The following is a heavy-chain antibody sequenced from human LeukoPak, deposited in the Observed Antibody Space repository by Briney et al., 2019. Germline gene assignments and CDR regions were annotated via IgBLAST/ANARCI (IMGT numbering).Heavy chain of an antibody. V-gene: IGHV3-73*01. CDR1: GFPFSGSA. CDR3: TSLAYGSGSYYIAEYY. Sequence: PGVSVSLSCGASGFPFSGSAMHCVRQASGEGLECVGRIRSKDNSYATAYAASVKGRFTISRDDSKNTAYLQMNSLKTENTAVYYCTSLAYGSGSYYIAEYYWGQGTLVTVSS. CDR2: IRSKDNSYAT. J-gene: IGHJ4*02. D-gene: IGHD3-10*01.